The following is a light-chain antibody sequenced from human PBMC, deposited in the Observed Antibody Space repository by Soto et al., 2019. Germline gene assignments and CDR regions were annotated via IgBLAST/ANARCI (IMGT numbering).Light chain of an antibody. V-gene: IGKV1-6*01. CDR3: LEDDNYPLM. Sequence: AIQMTQSPSSLSASVGDSVTITCRASQDIRSDLGWYQQKPGKAPKLLIYGASNLQSGVPSRFSGSGSGTDCTLTISSLQPADSATYFCLEDDNYPLMFGQGTQVKSK. CDR2: GAS. CDR1: QDIRSD. J-gene: IGKJ1*01.